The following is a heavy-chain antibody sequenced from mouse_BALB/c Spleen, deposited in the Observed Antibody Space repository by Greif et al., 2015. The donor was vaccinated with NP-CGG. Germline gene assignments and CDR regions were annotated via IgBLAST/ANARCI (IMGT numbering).Heavy chain of an antibody. D-gene: IGHD1-1*01. CDR3: ARSPTLWYGSSYGAMDY. J-gene: IGHJ4*01. V-gene: IGHV2-2*02. CDR1: GFSLTSYG. CDR2: IWSGGST. Sequence: VKLQESGPGLVQPSQSLSITCTVSGFSLTSYGVHWVRQSPGKGLEWLGVIWSGGSTDYNAAFISRLSISKDNSKSQVFFKMNSLQANDTAIYYCARSPTLWYGSSYGAMDYWGRGTSVTVSS.